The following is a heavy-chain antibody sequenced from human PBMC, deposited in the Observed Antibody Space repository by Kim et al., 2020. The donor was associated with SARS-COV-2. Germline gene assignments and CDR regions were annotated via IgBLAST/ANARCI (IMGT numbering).Heavy chain of an antibody. Sequence: SETLSLTCIVSGGSISSSSYYWGWIRQPPGKGLEWIGSIYYSGSTNYNPSLKSRVTISVDTSKNQFSLKLTSVTAADTAVYFCASPRSVAGPVDNWGQGTLVTVAS. CDR1: GGSISSSSYY. J-gene: IGHJ4*02. CDR2: IYYSGST. V-gene: IGHV4-39*01. CDR3: ASPRSVAGPVDN. D-gene: IGHD6-19*01.